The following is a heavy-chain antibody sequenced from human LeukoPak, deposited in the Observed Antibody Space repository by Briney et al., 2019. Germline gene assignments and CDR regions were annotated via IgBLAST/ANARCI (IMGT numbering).Heavy chain of an antibody. Sequence: SETLSLTCTVSGGSISSYYWSWIRQPPGKGLEWIGYIYYSGSTNYNPSLKSRVTISVDTSKNQFSLKLSSVTAADTAVYYCARRIRVGTSFDYWGQGTLVTVSP. D-gene: IGHD1-1*01. J-gene: IGHJ4*02. CDR3: ARRIRVGTSFDY. CDR1: GGSISSYY. CDR2: IYYSGST. V-gene: IGHV4-59*08.